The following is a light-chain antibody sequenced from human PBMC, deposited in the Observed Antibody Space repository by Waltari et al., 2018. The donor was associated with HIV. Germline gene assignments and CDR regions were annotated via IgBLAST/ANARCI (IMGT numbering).Light chain of an antibody. V-gene: IGKV2-28*01. CDR2: LAS. CDR1: QSLLHSNGYNY. CDR3: MQALQTPLT. Sequence: DIVMTQSPLSLPVTPGEPAYIPCSSSQSLLHSNGYNYLDWYLQKPGQSQKLLIYLASNRASGVPDRFSGSGSGTDFTLKISRVEAEDVGVYYCMQALQTPLTFGGGTKVEI. J-gene: IGKJ4*01.